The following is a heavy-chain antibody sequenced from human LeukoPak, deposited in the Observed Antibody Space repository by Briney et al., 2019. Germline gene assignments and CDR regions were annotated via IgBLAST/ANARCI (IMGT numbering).Heavy chain of an antibody. J-gene: IGHJ6*02. D-gene: IGHD2-15*01. V-gene: IGHV1-2*02. CDR1: GYTFTGYY. CDR3: ARVRVVAGLRYYYYYGMDV. CDR2: INPNSGGT. Sequence: GASVKVSCKASGYTFTGYYMHWVRQAPGQGLEWMGWINPNSGGTNYAQKFQGRVTMTRDTPISTAYMELSRLRSDDTAVYYCARVRVVAGLRYYYYYGMDVWGQGTTVTVSS.